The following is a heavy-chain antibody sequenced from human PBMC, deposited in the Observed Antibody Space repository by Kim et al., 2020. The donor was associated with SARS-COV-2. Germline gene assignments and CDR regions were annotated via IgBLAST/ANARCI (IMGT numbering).Heavy chain of an antibody. CDR1: GGSVSSGSYY. D-gene: IGHD3-10*01. CDR3: ARGGRITMVRGVIKNWYFDL. Sequence: SETLSLTCTVSGGSVSSGSYYWSWIRQPPGKGLEWIGYIYYSGSTNYNPSLKSRVTISVDTSKNQFSLKLSSVTAADTAVYYCARGGRITMVRGVIKNWYFDLWGRGTLVTVSS. CDR2: IYYSGST. V-gene: IGHV4-61*01. J-gene: IGHJ2*01.